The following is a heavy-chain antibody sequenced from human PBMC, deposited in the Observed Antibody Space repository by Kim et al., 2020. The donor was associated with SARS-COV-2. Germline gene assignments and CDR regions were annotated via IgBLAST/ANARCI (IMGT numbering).Heavy chain of an antibody. J-gene: IGHJ6*02. CDR3: ARDRFVVRHYYGMDV. Sequence: GGSLRLSCAASGFTFSSYSMNWVRQAPGKGLEWVSSISSSSSYIYYADSVKGRFTISRDNAKNSLYLQMNSLRAEDTAVYYCARDRFVVRHYYGMDVWGQGTTVTVSS. D-gene: IGHD2-2*01. CDR1: GFTFSSYS. V-gene: IGHV3-21*04. CDR2: ISSSSSYI.